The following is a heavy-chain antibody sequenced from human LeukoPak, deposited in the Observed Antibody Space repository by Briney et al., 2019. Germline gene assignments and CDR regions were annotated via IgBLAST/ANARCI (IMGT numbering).Heavy chain of an antibody. J-gene: IGHJ4*02. Sequence: SVKVSCKASGGTFSSYAISWVRQAPGQGLEWMGGIIPIFGTANYAQKFQGRVTITADKSTSTSYMELSSLRSEDTAVYYCARSSVVTAMVHLEYWGQGTLVTVSS. CDR3: ARSSVVTAMVHLEY. V-gene: IGHV1-69*06. CDR2: IIPIFGTA. D-gene: IGHD2-21*02. CDR1: GGTFSSYA.